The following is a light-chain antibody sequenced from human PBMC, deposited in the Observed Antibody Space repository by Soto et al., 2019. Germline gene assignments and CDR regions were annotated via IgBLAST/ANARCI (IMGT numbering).Light chain of an antibody. Sequence: QSVLTHPASVSGSPGQSVILSCSGTSGDIGAYDHVAWFQQHPGEVPKLLLRDVTNRPSGVSGRFSGSKSGNTAYLTISGLRPEDEADYYCSSSTHSNTVVFGGGTKLTVL. CDR1: SGDIGAYDH. V-gene: IGLV2-14*03. J-gene: IGLJ3*02. CDR2: DVT. CDR3: SSSTHSNTVV.